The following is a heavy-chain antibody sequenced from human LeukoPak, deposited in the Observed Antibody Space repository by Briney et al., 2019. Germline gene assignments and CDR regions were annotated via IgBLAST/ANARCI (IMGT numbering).Heavy chain of an antibody. D-gene: IGHD6-19*01. CDR1: GFTFSSYA. J-gene: IGHJ4*02. Sequence: PGGSLRLSCAASGFTFSSYAMSWVRQAPGKGLEWVSAISGSGGSTYYADSVKGRFTISRDNSKNTLYLQMNSLRAEDTAVYYCARGYSNGWFFFDYWGQGTLVTVSS. CDR2: ISGSGGST. CDR3: ARGYSNGWFFFDY. V-gene: IGHV3-23*01.